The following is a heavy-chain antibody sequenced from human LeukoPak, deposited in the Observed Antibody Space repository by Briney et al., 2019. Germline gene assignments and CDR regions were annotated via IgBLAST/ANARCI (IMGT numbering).Heavy chain of an antibody. CDR3: ARGPSYGYHYYYYYMDV. Sequence: SETLSLTCAVSGGSISSNSYYWGWIRQPPGKGLEWIGSIYYSGSTYYNPSLKSRVTISVDTSKNQFSLKLSSVTAADTAVYYCARGPSYGYHYYYYYMDVRGKGTTVTVSS. V-gene: IGHV4-39*07. J-gene: IGHJ6*03. CDR2: IYYSGST. D-gene: IGHD5-18*01. CDR1: GGSISSNSYY.